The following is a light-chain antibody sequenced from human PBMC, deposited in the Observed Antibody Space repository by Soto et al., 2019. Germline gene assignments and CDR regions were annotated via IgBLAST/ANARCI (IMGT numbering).Light chain of an antibody. V-gene: IGKV1-5*01. Sequence: DIQMTQSPSTLSASVGDRVTITCRASQSISSWLAWYQQKPGKAPKLLIYAASSLQSGVPSRFSGSGSGTEFTLTISSLQPDDFATYYCQQLESYPSNFGGGTKVDIK. J-gene: IGKJ4*01. CDR2: AAS. CDR1: QSISSW. CDR3: QQLESYPSN.